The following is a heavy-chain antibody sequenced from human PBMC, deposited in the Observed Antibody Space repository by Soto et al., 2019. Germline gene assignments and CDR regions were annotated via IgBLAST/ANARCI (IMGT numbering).Heavy chain of an antibody. CDR2: INHSGST. J-gene: IGHJ6*03. D-gene: IGHD3-3*01. Sequence: SETLSLTCAVYGGSFSGYYWSWIRQPPGKGLEWIGEINHSGSTNYNPSLKSRVTISVDTSKNQFSLKLSSVTAADTAVYYCARATEWTPFYYYYYYMDVWGKGTTVTVS. CDR3: ARATEWTPFYYYYYYMDV. V-gene: IGHV4-34*01. CDR1: GGSFSGYY.